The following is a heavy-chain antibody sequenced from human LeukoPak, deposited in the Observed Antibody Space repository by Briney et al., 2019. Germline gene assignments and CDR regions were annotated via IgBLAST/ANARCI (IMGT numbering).Heavy chain of an antibody. Sequence: GGSLRLSCAASGSTFSSYAMHWVRQAPGKGLEWVAVISYDGSNKYYADSVKGRFTISRDNSKNTLYLQFNSLRAEDTAVYYCARGNGLWPVYYYMDVWGKGTTVTVSS. CDR3: ARGNGLWPVYYYMDV. V-gene: IGHV3-30*04. CDR1: GSTFSSYA. J-gene: IGHJ6*03. D-gene: IGHD2-8*01. CDR2: ISYDGSNK.